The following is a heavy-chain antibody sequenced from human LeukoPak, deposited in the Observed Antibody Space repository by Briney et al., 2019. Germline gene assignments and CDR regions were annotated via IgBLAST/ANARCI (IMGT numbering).Heavy chain of an antibody. J-gene: IGHJ5*02. CDR3: ARLSAGFNSSYWFDP. Sequence: SETLSLTCTVSGGSISSYYWTWIRQPPGKGREGIGYIYSSGWTNYNPSLKSQVTMSVDTSKNQFSLKVISVTAADTAVYYCARLSAGFNSSYWFDPWGQGTLVTVSS. V-gene: IGHV4-4*09. CDR2: IYSSGWT. CDR1: GGSISSYY. D-gene: IGHD2/OR15-2a*01.